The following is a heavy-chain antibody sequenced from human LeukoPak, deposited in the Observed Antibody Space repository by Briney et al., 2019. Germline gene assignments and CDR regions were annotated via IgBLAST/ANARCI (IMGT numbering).Heavy chain of an antibody. CDR1: GFTFINAW. V-gene: IGHV3-23*01. J-gene: IGHJ4*02. D-gene: IGHD3-22*01. CDR2: ISGSGGST. CDR3: AKGALNPYYYDSSGYYGAAEIDY. Sequence: GGSLRLSCEASGFTFINAWMSWVRQAPGKGLEWVSAISGSGGSTYYADSVKGRFTISRDNSKNTLYLQMNSLRAEDTAVYYCAKGALNPYYYDSSGYYGAAEIDYWGQGTLVTVSS.